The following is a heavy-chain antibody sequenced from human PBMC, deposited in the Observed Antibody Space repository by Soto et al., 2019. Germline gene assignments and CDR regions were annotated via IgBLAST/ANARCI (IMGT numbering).Heavy chain of an antibody. V-gene: IGHV3-48*02. D-gene: IGHD6-13*01. CDR3: ARPYSNRWSIFYGLDV. J-gene: IGHJ6*02. Sequence: EVQLVESGGRLVQPGGSLRLSCVASGFTFSTYSMNWVRQAPGKGLEWISYIRSSSDIIYYADSVKGRFTISRDNAKNSLSLQMNSLRDEDTAVYYCARPYSNRWSIFYGLDVWGQGTTVTVSS. CDR1: GFTFSTYS. CDR2: IRSSSDII.